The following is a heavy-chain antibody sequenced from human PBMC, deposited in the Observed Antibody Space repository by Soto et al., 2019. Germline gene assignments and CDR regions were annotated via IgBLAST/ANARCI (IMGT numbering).Heavy chain of an antibody. CDR1: GFTFSSYD. V-gene: IGHV3-13*04. Sequence: GGSLRLSCAASGFTFSSYDMRWVRQATGKGLEWVSAIGTAGDTYYPGSVKGRFTISRENAKNSLYLQMNSLRAGDTAVYYCARHKSRSWYTRYAYWVQGTPVTVSS. J-gene: IGHJ4*02. CDR3: ARHKSRSWYTRYAY. D-gene: IGHD6-13*01. CDR2: IGTAGDT.